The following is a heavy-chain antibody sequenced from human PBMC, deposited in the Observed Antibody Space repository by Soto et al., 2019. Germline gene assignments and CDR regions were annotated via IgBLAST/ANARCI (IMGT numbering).Heavy chain of an antibody. CDR2: IYYSGST. D-gene: IGHD2-21*02. V-gene: IGHV4-30-4*01. Sequence: SETLSLTCTVSGGSISSGDYYWSWIRQPPGKGLEWIGYIYYSGSTYYNPSLKSRVTISVDTSKNQFSLKLSSVTAADTAVYYCARAEDYCGGDCYYYYYGMDVXGQGTTVTSP. CDR3: ARAEDYCGGDCYYYYYGMDV. CDR1: GGSISSGDYY. J-gene: IGHJ6*02.